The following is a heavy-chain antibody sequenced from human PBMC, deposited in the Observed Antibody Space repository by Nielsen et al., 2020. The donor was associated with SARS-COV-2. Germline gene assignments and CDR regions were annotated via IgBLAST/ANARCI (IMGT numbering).Heavy chain of an antibody. CDR3: AAKYGGEWLAVFDY. CDR1: GFTFNTYA. V-gene: IGHV3-23*01. CDR2: ISASGAST. J-gene: IGHJ4*01. Sequence: GESLKISCAASGFTFNTYAMTWVRQSPGKGLEWVSAISASGASTYYADSVKGRFTTSRDNSKNTLYLQMNSLEIEDTAVYYCAAKYGGEWLAVFDYWGQGTQVTVSS. D-gene: IGHD6-19*01.